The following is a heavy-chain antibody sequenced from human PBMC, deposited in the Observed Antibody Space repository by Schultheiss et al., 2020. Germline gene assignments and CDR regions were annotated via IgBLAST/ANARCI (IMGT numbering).Heavy chain of an antibody. CDR2: INPNSGGT. Sequence: ASVKVSCKASGYTFTGYYMHWVRQAPGQGLEWMGWINPNSGGTNYAQKFQGRVTMTRDTSISTAYMELSRLRSEDTAVYYCATDSGSLGIIYLDAFDIWGQGTMVNVSS. V-gene: IGHV1-2*02. CDR3: ATDSGSLGIIYLDAFDI. J-gene: IGHJ3*02. D-gene: IGHD3-10*01. CDR1: GYTFTGYY.